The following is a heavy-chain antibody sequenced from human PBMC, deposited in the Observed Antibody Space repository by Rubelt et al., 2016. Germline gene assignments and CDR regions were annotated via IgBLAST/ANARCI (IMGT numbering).Heavy chain of an antibody. Sequence: QVYLQESGPGLVKPSETLSLTCNVSGYSISSGYFWGWIRQPPGKGLEWIGSAYYSGSTFYNPSLRSRVAISVDTSKNQFSLKVHAGTAADTAVYYCANGDSEEWYFDVWGRGTRVTVSS. CDR3: ANGDSEEWYFDV. CDR1: GYSISSGYF. J-gene: IGHJ2*01. D-gene: IGHD4-17*01. CDR2: AYYSGST. V-gene: IGHV4-38-2*02.